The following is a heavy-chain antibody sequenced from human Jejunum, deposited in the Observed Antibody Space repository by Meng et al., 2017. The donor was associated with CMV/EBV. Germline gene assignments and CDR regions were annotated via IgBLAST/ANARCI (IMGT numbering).Heavy chain of an antibody. Sequence: GCTFIDYYIFWVRQAPGQGLEWMGWINPNTGGTSYSQKFQGRVTMTRDTSISTAYMEVTRLRSDDTAVYYCARDWGAYTDYFFDYWGQGTLVTVSS. CDR2: INPNTGGT. CDR1: GCTFIDYY. D-gene: IGHD3-16*01. CDR3: ARDWGAYTDYFFDY. V-gene: IGHV1-2*02. J-gene: IGHJ4*02.